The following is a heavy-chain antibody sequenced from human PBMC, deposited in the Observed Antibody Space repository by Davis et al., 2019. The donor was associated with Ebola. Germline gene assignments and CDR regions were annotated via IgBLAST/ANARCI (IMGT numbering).Heavy chain of an antibody. CDR3: ARDSGCRGDRRRGPCSYWYFDL. CDR2: IYYSGST. V-gene: IGHV4-59*01. CDR1: GGSISSYY. J-gene: IGHJ2*01. D-gene: IGHD2-21*01. Sequence: PSETLSLTCTVSGGSISSYYWSWIRQPTGKGLEWIGYIYYSGSTNYNPSLKSRVTISVDTSKNQFSLKLSSVTAADTAVYYCARDSGCRGDRRRGPCSYWYFDLWGRGTLVTVSS.